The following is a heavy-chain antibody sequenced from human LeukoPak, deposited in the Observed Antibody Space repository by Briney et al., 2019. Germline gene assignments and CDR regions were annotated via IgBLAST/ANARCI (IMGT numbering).Heavy chain of an antibody. D-gene: IGHD1-26*01. CDR1: GFTFRNHA. V-gene: IGHV3-23*01. CDR3: AKDGSVVSYYYYMDV. CDR2: ITATGGGA. J-gene: IGHJ6*03. Sequence: GGSLRLSCAASGFTFRNHAMSWVRQAPGKGLEWVSTITATGGGAFYADSVKGRFTISRDNSKNTLYLLMDSLRADDTAVYYCAKDGSVVSYYYYMDVWGKGTTVTVSS.